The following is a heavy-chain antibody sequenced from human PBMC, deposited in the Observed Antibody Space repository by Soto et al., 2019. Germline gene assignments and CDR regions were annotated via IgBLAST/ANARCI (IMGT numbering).Heavy chain of an antibody. D-gene: IGHD6-19*01. CDR1: GFTLSSYN. CDR2: ISSITSTI. V-gene: IGHV3-48*01. CDR3: ARGNSGFDQ. J-gene: IGHJ4*02. Sequence: EVQLVESGGGLVQPGGSLRLSCAASGFTLSSYNMNWVRQAPGKGLEWVSHISSITSTIYYACSVKGRFTISRDNAKNSLILQMNSLRVEDTAVYYCARGNSGFDQWGQGTLVTVSS.